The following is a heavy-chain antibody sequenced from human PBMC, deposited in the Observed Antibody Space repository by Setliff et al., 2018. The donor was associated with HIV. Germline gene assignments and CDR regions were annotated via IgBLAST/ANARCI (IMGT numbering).Heavy chain of an antibody. CDR2: VTHSGTT. J-gene: IGHJ4*02. CDR3: ARGRKKTLAVSGTRYFDF. D-gene: IGHD6-19*01. Sequence: SETLSLTCAVYGGSFSGFYWTFIRQSPGKGLEWIGEVTHSGTTTYDPSLKSRITISVDTSKNQFSLKLTSVTAADMGVDYCARGRKKTLAVSGTRYFDFWGQGTLVTVSS. V-gene: IGHV4-34*01. CDR1: GGSFSGFY.